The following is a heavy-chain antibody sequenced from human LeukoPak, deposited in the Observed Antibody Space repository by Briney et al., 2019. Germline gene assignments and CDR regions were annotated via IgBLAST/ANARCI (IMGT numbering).Heavy chain of an antibody. Sequence: SETLSLTCSVSGYSISTAFSWGWIRQPPGKGLEWIGSIYYSGSTYYNPSLKSRVTISVDTSKNQFSLKLSSVTAADTAVYYCARVPTGNYFDYWGQGTLVTVSS. CDR3: ARVPTGNYFDY. CDR2: IYYSGST. V-gene: IGHV4-38-2*01. D-gene: IGHD4/OR15-4a*01. J-gene: IGHJ4*02. CDR1: GYSISTAFS.